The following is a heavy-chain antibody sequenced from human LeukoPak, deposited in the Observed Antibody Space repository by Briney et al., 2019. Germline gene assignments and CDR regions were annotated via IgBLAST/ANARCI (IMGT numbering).Heavy chain of an antibody. D-gene: IGHD3-3*01. Sequence: SETLSLTCTVSGYFISSGYYWGWIRQPPGKGLEWIGSIYHSETTYYNPSLKSRVTISVDTSKNQFALKLSSVTAADTAVYYCARGYQGFWRPYYYYYMDVWGKGTTVTVSS. CDR1: GYFISSGYY. V-gene: IGHV4-38-2*02. CDR3: ARGYQGFWRPYYYYYMDV. CDR2: IYHSETT. J-gene: IGHJ6*03.